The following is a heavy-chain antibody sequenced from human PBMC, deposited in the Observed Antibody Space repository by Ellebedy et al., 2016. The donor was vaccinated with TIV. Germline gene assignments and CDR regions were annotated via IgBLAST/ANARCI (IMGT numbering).Heavy chain of an antibody. D-gene: IGHD3-3*02. Sequence: GESLKISXAASGSTFSYFSMNWVRQAPGKGLEWVSYISSSSTTIYYADSLKGRFTVSRDNANRSLYLQMNSLRAEDTGVYYCARDTSLAQDFDFWGQGTLVAVSS. CDR1: GSTFSYFS. CDR3: ARDTSLAQDFDF. CDR2: ISSSSTTI. V-gene: IGHV3-48*04. J-gene: IGHJ4*02.